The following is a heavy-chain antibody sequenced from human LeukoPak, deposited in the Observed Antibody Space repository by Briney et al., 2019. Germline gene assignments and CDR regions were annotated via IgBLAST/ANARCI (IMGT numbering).Heavy chain of an antibody. V-gene: IGHV3-48*03. Sequence: GSLRLSCAASGFTFSSYEMNWVRQAPGKGLEWVSYISSSGSTIYYADSVKGRFTISRDNAKNSLYLQMNSLRAEDTAVYYCARVYRSSSGPTLDYWGQGTLVTVSS. CDR1: GFTFSSYE. J-gene: IGHJ4*02. CDR2: ISSSGSTI. D-gene: IGHD6-6*01. CDR3: ARVYRSSSGPTLDY.